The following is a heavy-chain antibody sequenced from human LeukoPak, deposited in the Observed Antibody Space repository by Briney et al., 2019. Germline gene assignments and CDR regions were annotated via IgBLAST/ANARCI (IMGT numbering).Heavy chain of an antibody. CDR2: IKQDGSEK. V-gene: IGHV3-7*01. Sequence: GGPLSLSCAASGFTYSIYWMSCLRQAPGKGLEWVANIKQDGSEKYYVDSVKGPFTISRDNAKNSLYLQMNSLRAEDTAVYYCASDVVSSCQINGLFDYWGQGTLVTVAS. J-gene: IGHJ4*02. CDR3: ASDVVSSCQINGLFDY. CDR1: GFTYSIYW. D-gene: IGHD6-13*01.